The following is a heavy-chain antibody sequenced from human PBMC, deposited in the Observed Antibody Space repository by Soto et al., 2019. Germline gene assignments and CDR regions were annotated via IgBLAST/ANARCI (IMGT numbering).Heavy chain of an antibody. CDR1: GGSISSYY. Sequence: QVQLQESGPGLVKPSETLSLTCTVSGGSISSYYWSWIRQPPGKGLEWIGYIYYSGSTNYNPSLKSRVTISVDTSKNQFSMKLSSVTAADTAVYYCARAGPEMDVWGKGTTVTVSS. CDR2: IYYSGST. CDR3: ARAGPEMDV. J-gene: IGHJ6*04. V-gene: IGHV4-59*01.